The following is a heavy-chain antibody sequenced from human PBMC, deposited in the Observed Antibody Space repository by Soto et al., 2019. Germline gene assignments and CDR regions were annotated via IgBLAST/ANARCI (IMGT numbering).Heavy chain of an antibody. D-gene: IGHD7-27*01. CDR1: GGSISGYY. CDR3: ARGWGRIFDY. V-gene: IGHV4-34*01. J-gene: IGHJ4*02. CDR2: INHSGST. Sequence: PSETLSLTCAVYGGSISGYYWSCIRQPPGKGLEWIGEINHSGSTNYNPSLKSRVTISVDTSKNQFSLKLSSVTAADTAVYYCARGWGRIFDYWGQGTLVTVSS.